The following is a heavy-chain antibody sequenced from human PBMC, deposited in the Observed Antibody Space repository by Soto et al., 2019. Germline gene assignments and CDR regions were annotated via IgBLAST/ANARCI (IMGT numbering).Heavy chain of an antibody. CDR1: GGSFSGYY. V-gene: IGHV4-34*01. CDR2: INHSGST. D-gene: IGHD3-9*01. J-gene: IGHJ4*02. Sequence: PSETLSLTCAVYGGSFSGYYWSWIRQPPGKGLEWIGEINHSGSTNYNPSLKSRVTISVDTSKNQFSLKLSSVTAADTAVYYCARSGYFDWLLSYYFDYWGQGTLVTVSS. CDR3: ARSGYFDWLLSYYFDY.